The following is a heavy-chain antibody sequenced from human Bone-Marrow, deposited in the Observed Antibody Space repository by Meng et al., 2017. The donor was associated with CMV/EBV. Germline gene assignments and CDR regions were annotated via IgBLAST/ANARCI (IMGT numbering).Heavy chain of an antibody. V-gene: IGHV3-9*01. Sequence: GGSLRLSCAASGFTFSSYWMSWVRQAPGKGLEWVSGISWNSGSIGYADSVKGRFTISRDNSKNSLYLQMNSLRTEDTALYYCAKGRKVAYYDFWSGFYGMDGWGQGTTVTVSS. CDR3: AKGRKVAYYDFWSGFYGMDG. CDR2: ISWNSGSI. J-gene: IGHJ6*02. D-gene: IGHD3-3*01. CDR1: GFTFSSYW.